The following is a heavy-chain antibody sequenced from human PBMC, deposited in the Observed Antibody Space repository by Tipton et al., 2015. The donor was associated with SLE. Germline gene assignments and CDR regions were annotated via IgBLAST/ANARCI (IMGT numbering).Heavy chain of an antibody. Sequence: GSLRLSCAASGFTFSSYEMNWVRQAPGKGLEWVSYISSSGSTIYYADSVKGRFTISRDNSKNTLYLQMNSLRAEDTAVYYCAHDILLVTLGSFTGFDYWGQGTLVTVSS. CDR3: AHDILLVTLGSFTGFDY. V-gene: IGHV3-48*03. D-gene: IGHD2-15*01. CDR2: ISSSGSTI. CDR1: GFTFSSYE. J-gene: IGHJ4*02.